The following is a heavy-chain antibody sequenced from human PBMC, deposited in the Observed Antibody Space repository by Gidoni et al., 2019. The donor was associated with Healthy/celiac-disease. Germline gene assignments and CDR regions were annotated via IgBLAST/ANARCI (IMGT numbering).Heavy chain of an antibody. V-gene: IGHV1-18*01. D-gene: IGHD3-3*01. CDR3: ARDGYDFWSGYYTGHQYYYGMDV. Sequence: QVQLVQSGAEVKKPGASVKVSCKASGYTFTSYGISWVRQAPGQGLEWMGWISAYNGNTNYAQKLQGRVTMTTDTYTSTAYMELRSLRSDETAVYYCARDGYDFWSGYYTGHQYYYGMDVWGQGTTVTVSS. J-gene: IGHJ6*02. CDR2: ISAYNGNT. CDR1: GYTFTSYG.